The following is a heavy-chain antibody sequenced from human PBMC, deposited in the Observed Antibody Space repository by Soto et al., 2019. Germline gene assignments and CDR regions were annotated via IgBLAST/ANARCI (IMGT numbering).Heavy chain of an antibody. Sequence: QLQLQESGPGLVKPSETLSLTCTVSGGSISSSSYYWGWIRQPPGKGLEWIGSIYYSGSTYYNPSLKSRVTISVDTSKNQFPLKLSPVTAADTAVYYCARHDWAKPFDYWGQGTLVTVSS. D-gene: IGHD3-9*01. CDR1: GGSISSSSYY. V-gene: IGHV4-39*01. CDR2: IYYSGST. CDR3: ARHDWAKPFDY. J-gene: IGHJ4*02.